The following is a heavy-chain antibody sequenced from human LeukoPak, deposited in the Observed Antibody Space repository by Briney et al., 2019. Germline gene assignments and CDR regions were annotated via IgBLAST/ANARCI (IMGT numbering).Heavy chain of an antibody. V-gene: IGHV4-39*07. Sequence: SETLSLTCTVSGGSISSSSYYWGWIRQPPGKGLEWIGSIYYSGSTYYNPSLKSRVTISVDTSKNQFSLKLSSVTAADTAVYYCARDRDLYIVATLFDCWGQGTLVTVSS. J-gene: IGHJ4*02. CDR3: ARDRDLYIVATLFDC. D-gene: IGHD5-12*01. CDR1: GGSISSSSYY. CDR2: IYYSGST.